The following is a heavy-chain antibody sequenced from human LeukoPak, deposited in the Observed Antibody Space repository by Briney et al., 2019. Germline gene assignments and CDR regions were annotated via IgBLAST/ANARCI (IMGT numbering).Heavy chain of an antibody. CDR1: GFSFSGYW. CDR3: ARRGSTDF. V-gene: IGHV3-7*03. CDR2: IKEDGSEK. Sequence: SGFSFSGYWMTWVRQAPGKGLEWVADIKEDGSEKYYADFVKGRFTISRDNAKNSLDLQMNSLRAEDTAVYYCARRGSTDFWGQGPLVTVSS. D-gene: IGHD2/OR15-2a*01. J-gene: IGHJ4*02.